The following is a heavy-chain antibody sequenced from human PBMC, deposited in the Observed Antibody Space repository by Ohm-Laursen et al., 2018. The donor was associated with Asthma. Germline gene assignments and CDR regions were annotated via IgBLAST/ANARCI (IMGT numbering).Heavy chain of an antibody. CDR2: IGTASSFI. CDR3: ARIGPEWELPGREYSLHH. CDR1: GYTFRRYS. Sequence: SLRLSCAASGYTFRRYSIHWVRQIPGKGLEWVASIGTASSFIYYADSVRGRFTTSRDNARNSVYLQMNSLRAEDTALYYCARIGPEWELPGREYSLHHWGEGTLVTVSS. V-gene: IGHV3-21*01. J-gene: IGHJ1*01. D-gene: IGHD1-26*01.